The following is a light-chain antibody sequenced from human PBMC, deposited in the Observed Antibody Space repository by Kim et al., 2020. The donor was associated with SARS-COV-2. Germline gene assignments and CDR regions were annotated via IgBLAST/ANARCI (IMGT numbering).Light chain of an antibody. CDR3: GTWDTSLNVEV. J-gene: IGLJ3*02. CDR1: TSNIGDKY. CDR2: DDH. Sequence: GQKVTISCSGSTSNIGDKYVSWYQQLPGTAPKLLIYDDHERPSGIPGRFSGSKSGTSATLVITGLQTGDEGDYYCGTWDTSLNVEVFGGGTQLTVL. V-gene: IGLV1-51*01.